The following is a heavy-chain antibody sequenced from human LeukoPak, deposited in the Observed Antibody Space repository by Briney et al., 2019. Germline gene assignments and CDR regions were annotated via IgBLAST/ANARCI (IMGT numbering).Heavy chain of an antibody. Sequence: PSETLSLTCTVSGGSISSSSFYWGWVRQPPGQGLEWIATIYYSGRTYYNPSLESRVTISVDTSRHQFSLRLSSVTAADTAAYFCARVEGTPYYYYMDVWGKGTTVAVSS. CDR1: GGSISSSSFY. CDR2: IYYSGRT. J-gene: IGHJ6*03. V-gene: IGHV4-39*07. CDR3: ARVEGTPYYYYMDV.